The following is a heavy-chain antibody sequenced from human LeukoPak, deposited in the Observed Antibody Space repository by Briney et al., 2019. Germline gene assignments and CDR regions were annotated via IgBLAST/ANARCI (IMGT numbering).Heavy chain of an antibody. CDR1: GFTFDDYA. D-gene: IGHD3-22*01. V-gene: IGHV3-43*02. CDR2: ISGAGSTT. J-gene: IGHJ4*02. CDR3: AKDTKFYYDFSAGYFDF. Sequence: GGSLRLSCAASGFTFDDYAMHWVREGPGKGREWVSFISGAGSTTYYADSAKGRFTISRDNSKNSLYLQINSLTTEDIAFYYCAKDTKFYYDFSAGYFDFWGQGTLVTVSS.